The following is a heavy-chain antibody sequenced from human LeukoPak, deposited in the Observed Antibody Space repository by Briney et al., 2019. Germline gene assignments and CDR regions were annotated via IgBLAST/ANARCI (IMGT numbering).Heavy chain of an antibody. J-gene: IGHJ3*02. CDR1: GGSISSYY. V-gene: IGHV4-59*01. D-gene: IGHD2-15*01. CDR2: IYYSGST. CDR3: ARVPYCSGGSCDAFDI. Sequence: SSETLSLTCTVSGGSISSYYWSWIRQPPGKGLEWIGYIYYSGSTNYNPSLKSRVTISVDTSKNQFSLKLSSVTAADTAVYYCARVPYCSGGSCDAFDIWGQGTMVTVSS.